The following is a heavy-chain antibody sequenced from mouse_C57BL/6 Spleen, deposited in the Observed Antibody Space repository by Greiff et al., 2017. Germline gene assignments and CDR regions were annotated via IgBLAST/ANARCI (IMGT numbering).Heavy chain of an antibody. Sequence: QFPLPHSGPGLVPPSHSLSITCTVSGFSLTSYCVHWVRQSPGKGLEWLGVIWRGGSTDYNAAFMSRRSIPKDNSKSQVFFKMNSLQADDTAIYYCAKITTEGDYWGQGTTLTVSS. CDR2: IWRGGST. V-gene: IGHV2-5*01. CDR1: GFSLTSYC. J-gene: IGHJ2*01. CDR3: AKITTEGDY. D-gene: IGHD1-1*01.